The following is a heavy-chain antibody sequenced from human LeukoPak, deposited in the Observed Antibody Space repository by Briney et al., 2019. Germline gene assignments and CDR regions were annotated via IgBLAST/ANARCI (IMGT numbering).Heavy chain of an antibody. D-gene: IGHD3-22*01. Sequence: GGSLRLSCAASGFTFSSYSMNWVRQAPGKGLEWVSYISSSSSTIYYADSVKGRFTISRDNSKNTLYLQMNSLRAEDTAVYYCAKDLIPWYDSSGYYYDAFDIWGQGTMVTVSS. V-gene: IGHV3-48*01. CDR3: AKDLIPWYDSSGYYYDAFDI. CDR2: ISSSSSTI. J-gene: IGHJ3*02. CDR1: GFTFSSYS.